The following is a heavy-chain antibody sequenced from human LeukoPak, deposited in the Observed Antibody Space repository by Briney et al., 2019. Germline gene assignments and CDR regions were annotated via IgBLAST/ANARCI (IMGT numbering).Heavy chain of an antibody. CDR2: ISGSGGST. J-gene: IGHJ4*02. CDR1: GLPLRLYA. V-gene: IGHV3-23*01. CDR3: ASLSGLDNWNCVDS. D-gene: IGHD1-7*01. Sequence: QAGGSLRLSCGASGLPLRLYAMTWVRQAPGKGLEWVSGISGSGGSTNYADSVKGRFTISRDNSKNTLYLQMTSLRAEDTAAYYCASLSGLDNWNCVDSWGQGTLVTVSS.